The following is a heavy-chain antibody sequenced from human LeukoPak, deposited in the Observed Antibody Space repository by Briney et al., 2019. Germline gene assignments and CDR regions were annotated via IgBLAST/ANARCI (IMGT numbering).Heavy chain of an antibody. CDR1: GGSINSYY. CDR2: VFSDGAT. V-gene: IGHV4-4*07. J-gene: IGHJ4*02. CDR3: ARTFCSGGNCFHFDY. D-gene: IGHD2-15*01. Sequence: SSETLSLTCTVSGGSINSYYFTWSRQPAGEGLGWVGRVFSDGATDYNPSLQSRVTMSLDTSKNQVSLKLSSVAAADTAVYYCARTFCSGGNCFHFDYWGQGTLVTVSS.